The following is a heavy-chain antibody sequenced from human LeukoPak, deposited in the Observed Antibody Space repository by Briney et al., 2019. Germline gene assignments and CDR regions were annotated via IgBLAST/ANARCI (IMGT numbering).Heavy chain of an antibody. CDR2: IYYSGST. V-gene: IGHV4-61*01. CDR3: ARKENVYYYFDY. Sequence: PSETLSLTCTVSGGSFSSGSYYWSWIRQPPGKGLEWIGYIYYSGSTNYNPSLKSRVTISVDTSKNQFSLKLSSVTAVDTAVYYCARKENVYYYFDYWGQGTLVTVSS. CDR1: GGSFSSGSYY. J-gene: IGHJ4*02. D-gene: IGHD3-10*01.